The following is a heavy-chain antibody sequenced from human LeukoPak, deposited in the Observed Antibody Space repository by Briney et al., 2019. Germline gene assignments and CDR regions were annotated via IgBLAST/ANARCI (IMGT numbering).Heavy chain of an antibody. CDR3: ARARDSSSWFSSDY. V-gene: IGHV3-7*04. CDR1: GFTFSSYW. D-gene: IGHD6-13*01. CDR2: IKQDGSEK. J-gene: IGHJ4*02. Sequence: PGGSLRLSCAASGFTFSSYWMSWVRQAPGKGLEWVANIKQDGSEKYYVDSVKGRFTISRDNAKNSLYLQMNSLRAEDTAVYYCARARDSSSWFSSDYWGQGTLVTVSS.